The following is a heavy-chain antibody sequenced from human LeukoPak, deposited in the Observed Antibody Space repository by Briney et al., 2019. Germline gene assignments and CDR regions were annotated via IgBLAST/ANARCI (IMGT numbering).Heavy chain of an antibody. CDR3: ATNTSSWSFDY. CDR1: EITFSTYA. Sequence: GGSRRPSCTASEITFSTYATSWVPKAPGKGLDWFSAVSSSGAGTYYADSVTGGFTISRDNSKNTLYLQMHSLRAEDTAVYYCATNTSSWSFDYWGEGTLVTVSS. J-gene: IGHJ4*02. CDR2: VSSSGAGT. D-gene: IGHD6-13*01. V-gene: IGHV3-23*01.